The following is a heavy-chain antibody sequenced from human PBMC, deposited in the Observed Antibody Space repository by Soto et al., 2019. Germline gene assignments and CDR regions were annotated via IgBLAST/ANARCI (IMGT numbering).Heavy chain of an antibody. Sequence: SETLSLTCTVSGGSISSGDYYWSWIRQPPGKGLEWIGYIYYSGSTYYNPSLKSRVTISVDTSKNQFSLKLSSVTAADTAVYYCASIYDSSGYYYTRNAFDIWGQGTMVTVSS. CDR3: ASIYDSSGYYYTRNAFDI. D-gene: IGHD3-22*01. V-gene: IGHV4-30-4*02. CDR2: IYYSGST. J-gene: IGHJ3*02. CDR1: GGSISSGDYY.